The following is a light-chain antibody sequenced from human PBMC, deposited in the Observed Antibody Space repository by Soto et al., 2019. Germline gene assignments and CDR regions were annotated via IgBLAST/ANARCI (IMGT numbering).Light chain of an antibody. J-gene: IGKJ3*01. Sequence: DIQMTQSPSTLSASVGDRVTITCRASQSISTWLACYQQKPWKAPKVLIYVASSLESGVPSRFSGSGSGTEFTLTISSLQPDDFATYYCQQYKNYLTFGPGTKVDIK. CDR1: QSISTW. V-gene: IGKV1-5*01. CDR3: QQYKNYLT. CDR2: VAS.